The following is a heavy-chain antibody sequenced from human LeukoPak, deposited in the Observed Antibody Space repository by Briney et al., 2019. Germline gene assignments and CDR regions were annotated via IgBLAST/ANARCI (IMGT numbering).Heavy chain of an antibody. CDR2: ISSNGATT. CDR3: ARRGYNYGFDY. V-gene: IGHV3-64*01. D-gene: IGHD5-18*01. CDR1: GFTFSSYA. J-gene: IGHJ4*02. Sequence: GGSLRLSCAASGFTFSSYAMYWVRQAPGKGLEYVSGISSNGATTYYANSVKGRFTISRDNSKNTLYLQMCSLRAEDMAVYYCARRGYNYGFDYWGQGTLVTVSS.